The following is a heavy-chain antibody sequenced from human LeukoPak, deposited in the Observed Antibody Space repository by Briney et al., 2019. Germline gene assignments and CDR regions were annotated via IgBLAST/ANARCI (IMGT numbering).Heavy chain of an antibody. CDR1: GYTFTNYD. J-gene: IGHJ4*02. V-gene: IGHV1-8*01. Sequence: ASVKVSCKTSGYTFTNYDINWVRQATGQGLEWLGWMSPNNGDAGYAQKFQGRVTMTRDTSTNTAYMELSSLRSEDAAVYYCARDSGSGNNDNWGQGTLVTVSS. CDR3: ARDSGSGNNDN. D-gene: IGHD1-26*01. CDR2: MSPNNGDA.